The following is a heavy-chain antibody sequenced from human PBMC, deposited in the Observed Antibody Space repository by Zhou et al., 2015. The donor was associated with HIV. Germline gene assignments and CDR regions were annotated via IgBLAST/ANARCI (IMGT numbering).Heavy chain of an antibody. Sequence: EVQLVESGGGLVQPGGSLRLSCAASGFTLSNYWMTWVRQAPGKGLEWVTNIDQDGSQKFYVGSVKGRFTISRDNAKNSLSLQMNSLTAEDTAVYYCVRGDFWSGDVWGTGTTVTGLL. V-gene: IGHV3-7*01. CDR2: IDQDGSQK. CDR1: GFTLSNYW. J-gene: IGHJ6*04. D-gene: IGHD3-3*01. CDR3: VRGDFWSGDV.